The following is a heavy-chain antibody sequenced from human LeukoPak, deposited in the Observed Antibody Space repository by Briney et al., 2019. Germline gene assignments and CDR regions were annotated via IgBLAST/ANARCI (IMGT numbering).Heavy chain of an antibody. D-gene: IGHD5-12*01. V-gene: IGHV3-23*01. Sequence: GGSLRLSCAASGFTFSSYAMSWVRQAPGKGLEWVSAISGSGYSTYYPASVKGPFTITRDNSKNTLLLQMNSLRAEDTGVYYCAKEAGYSGYDYPDYWGQGTLVTVSS. CDR2: ISGSGYST. CDR3: AKEAGYSGYDYPDY. CDR1: GFTFSSYA. J-gene: IGHJ4*02.